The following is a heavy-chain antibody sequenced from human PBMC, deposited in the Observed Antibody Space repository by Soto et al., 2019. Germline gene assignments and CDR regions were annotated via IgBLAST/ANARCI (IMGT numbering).Heavy chain of an antibody. CDR2: ISVSDGKT. Sequence: PGGTLRLSCTASGFSFGSSALSWVRQAPGTGLEWVSTISVSDGKTFYADSVQGRFPISRDTSQSTLYLQMNSLRADDTAMYYCARWSYLDYWGQGTRVTVSS. CDR3: ARWSYLDY. D-gene: IGHD3-3*01. V-gene: IGHV3-23*01. J-gene: IGHJ4*02. CDR1: GFSFGSSA.